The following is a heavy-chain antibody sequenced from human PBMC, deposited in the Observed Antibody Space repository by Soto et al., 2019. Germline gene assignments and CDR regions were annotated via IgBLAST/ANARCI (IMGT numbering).Heavy chain of an antibody. D-gene: IGHD6-19*01. V-gene: IGHV2-5*01. CDR2: IYWNDDK. CDR3: AHRPSGWYLXXY. CDR1: GFSLSTSGLG. Sequence: QITLKESGPTLVRPTQTLTLTCTFSGFSLSTSGLGVGWIRQPPGKALEWLALIYWNDDKRYIPSLKARLTITKDTSKNQVVLTMTNMDPXXXXTYYCAHRPSGWYLXXYWGQGTLVTVSS. J-gene: IGHJ4*02.